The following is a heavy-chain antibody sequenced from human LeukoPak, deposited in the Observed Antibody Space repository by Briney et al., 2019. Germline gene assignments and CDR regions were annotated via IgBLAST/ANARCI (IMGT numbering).Heavy chain of an antibody. V-gene: IGHV4-39*01. J-gene: IGHJ4*02. CDR3: ARHFPGVAVAGYYFDY. CDR1: GGSISSSSYY. CDR2: IYYSGST. D-gene: IGHD6-19*01. Sequence: SETLPLTCTVSGGSISSSSYYWGWIRQPPGKGLEWIGSIYYSGSTYYNPSLKSRVTISVDTSKNQFSLKLSSVTAADTAVYYCARHFPGVAVAGYYFDYWGQGTLVTVSS.